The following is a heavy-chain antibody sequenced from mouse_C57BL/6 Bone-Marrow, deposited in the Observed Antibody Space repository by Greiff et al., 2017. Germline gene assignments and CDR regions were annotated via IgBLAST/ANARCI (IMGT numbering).Heavy chain of an antibody. CDR3: TWCAY. CDR2: TDPSDSET. Sequence: QVHVKQPGAELVRPGSSVKLSCKASGYTFTSYWMHWVKQRPIQGLEWIGNTDPSDSETHYNQKFKDKATLTVDKSSSTAYMHLSSLTSEDSAGYNCTWCAYWGQRALVTVSA. CDR1: GYTFTSYW. V-gene: IGHV1-52*01. J-gene: IGHJ3*01.